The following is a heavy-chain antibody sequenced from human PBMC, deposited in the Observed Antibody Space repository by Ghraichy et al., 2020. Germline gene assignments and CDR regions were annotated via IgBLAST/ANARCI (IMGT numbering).Heavy chain of an antibody. Sequence: GGSLRLSCAASGFTFNNYAMHWVRQAPGKGLEWVSGITWNSGSIGYADSVRGRFTISRDNAKNSLYLQMNSLRAEDTALYYCAKDRGGSLYYYYGVDVWGQGTTVTVSS. CDR2: ITWNSGSI. D-gene: IGHD1-26*01. CDR3: AKDRGGSLYYYYGVDV. J-gene: IGHJ6*02. V-gene: IGHV3-9*01. CDR1: GFTFNNYA.